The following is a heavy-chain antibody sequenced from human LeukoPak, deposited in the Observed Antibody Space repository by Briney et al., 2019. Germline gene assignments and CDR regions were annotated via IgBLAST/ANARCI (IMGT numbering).Heavy chain of an antibody. CDR1: GGSISSYY. Sequence: PSETLSLTCTVSGGSISSYYWSWIRQPPGKGLEWIGYIYYSGTTNYNPSLKSRVTISVDTSKNQFSLKLSPVTAADTAVYYCARYFSGRTLDYWGQGTLVTVSS. D-gene: IGHD1-1*01. CDR3: ARYFSGRTLDY. V-gene: IGHV4-59*01. J-gene: IGHJ4*02. CDR2: IYYSGTT.